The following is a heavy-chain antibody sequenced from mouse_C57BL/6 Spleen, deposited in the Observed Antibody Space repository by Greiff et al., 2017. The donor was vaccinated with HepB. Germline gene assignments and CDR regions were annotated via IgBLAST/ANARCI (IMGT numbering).Heavy chain of an antibody. J-gene: IGHJ4*01. D-gene: IGHD4-1*01. CDR1: GFTFSDYY. CDR2: INYDGSST. V-gene: IGHV5-16*01. Sequence: EVKLVESEGGLVQPGSSMKLSCTASGFTFSDYYMAWVRQVPEKGLEWVANINYDGSSTYYLDSLKSRFIISRDNAKNILYLQMSSLKSEDTATYYCAREGLTGTFAMYYWGQGTSVTVSS. CDR3: AREGLTGTFAMYY.